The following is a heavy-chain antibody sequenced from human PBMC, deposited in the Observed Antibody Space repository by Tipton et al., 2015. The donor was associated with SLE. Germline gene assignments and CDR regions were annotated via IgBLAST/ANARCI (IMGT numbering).Heavy chain of an antibody. V-gene: IGHV4-34*01. J-gene: IGHJ5*02. CDR1: GGSFSGYY. Sequence: GLVKPSETLSLTCAVYGGSFSGYYWSWIRQPPGKGLEWIGEINHSGSTNYNPSLKSRVTISVDTSKNQFSLKLSSVTAADTAVYYCARPGSSWYGGLDPWGQGTLVTVSS. CDR2: INHSGST. CDR3: ARPGSSWYGGLDP. D-gene: IGHD6-13*01.